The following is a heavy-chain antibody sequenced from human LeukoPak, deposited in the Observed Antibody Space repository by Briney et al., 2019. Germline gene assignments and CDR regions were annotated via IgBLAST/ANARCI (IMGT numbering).Heavy chain of an antibody. Sequence: ASVKVSCTASGYSFTSYDIDWVRQATGQGLEWVGWMNPNSGNTGYAQKFQGRITMTRDTSISTAYMELSSLRSEDTAVYYCARANYGSGSYHPYYYFMDAWGKGTTVTVSS. J-gene: IGHJ6*03. CDR1: GYSFTSYD. CDR2: MNPNSGNT. V-gene: IGHV1-8*01. CDR3: ARANYGSGSYHPYYYFMDA. D-gene: IGHD3-10*01.